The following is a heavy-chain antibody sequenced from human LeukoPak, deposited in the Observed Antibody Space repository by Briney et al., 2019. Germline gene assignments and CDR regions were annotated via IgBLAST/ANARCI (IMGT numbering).Heavy chain of an antibody. Sequence: ASVKVSCKASGYTPSGYYMHSVRQAPGQGLEWMVWINPNSGGTNSAEKSPGRVTVTRDTSISTAYMELSRLRSDDTAVYYCARADPLSTTAAGTYFQHWGQGTLVTVSS. D-gene: IGHD6-13*01. CDR3: ARADPLSTTAAGTYFQH. CDR2: INPNSGGT. V-gene: IGHV1-2*02. CDR1: GYTPSGYY. J-gene: IGHJ1*01.